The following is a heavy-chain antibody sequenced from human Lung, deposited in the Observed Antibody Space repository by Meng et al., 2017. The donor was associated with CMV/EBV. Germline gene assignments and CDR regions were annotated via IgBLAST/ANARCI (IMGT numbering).Heavy chain of an antibody. D-gene: IGHD1-26*01. CDR3: ARDRVGEPTFDY. J-gene: IGHJ4*01. CDR2: ISTYNDDK. V-gene: IGHV1-18*01. Sequence: SVKVSCXTSGYTFTGYGISWVRQAPGQGLEWMGWISTYNDDKTYVQKFQTRVTMTTDRSTSTAYMELRNLRSDDTAVYYCARDRVGEPTFDYWGQGTLVTFSS. CDR1: GYTFTGYG.